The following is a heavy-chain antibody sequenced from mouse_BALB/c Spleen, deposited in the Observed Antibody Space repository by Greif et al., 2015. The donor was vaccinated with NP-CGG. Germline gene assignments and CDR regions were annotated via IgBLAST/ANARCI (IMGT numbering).Heavy chain of an antibody. V-gene: IGHV5-12*02. CDR3: ARQTGTYFDV. CDR2: ISNGGGST. CDR1: GFTFSDYY. Sequence: EVQGVESGGGLVQPGGSLKLSCATSGFTFSDYYMYWVRQTPEKRLEWVAYISNGGGSTYYPDTVKGRFTISRDNAKNTLYLQMSRLKSEDTAMYYCARQTGTYFDVWGAGTTVTVSS. J-gene: IGHJ1*01. D-gene: IGHD4-1*01.